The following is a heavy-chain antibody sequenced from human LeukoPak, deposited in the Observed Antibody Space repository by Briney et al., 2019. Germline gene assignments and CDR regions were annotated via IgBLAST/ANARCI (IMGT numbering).Heavy chain of an antibody. D-gene: IGHD3-3*01. Sequence: GGSLRLSCAASGFTFSSYSMNWVRQAPGKGLEWVSAIGGSGSSTYYADSVKGRFTVSRDNSKNTLYLQMNSLRAEDTAVYYCAKDRGDFWSGYGYAFDIWGQGTMVTVSS. CDR3: AKDRGDFWSGYGYAFDI. J-gene: IGHJ3*02. V-gene: IGHV3-23*01. CDR1: GFTFSSYS. CDR2: IGGSGSST.